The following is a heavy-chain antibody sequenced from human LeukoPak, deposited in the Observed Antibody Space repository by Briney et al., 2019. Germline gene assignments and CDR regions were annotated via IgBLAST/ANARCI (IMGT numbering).Heavy chain of an antibody. CDR3: ARDANGDYVKNPFDY. D-gene: IGHD4-17*01. J-gene: IGHJ4*02. CDR1: GFTFSSYS. CDR2: ISSSSSYI. V-gene: IGHV3-21*01. Sequence: GGSLRLSCAASGFTFSSYSMNWVRQAPGKGLEWVSSISSSSSYIYYADSVKGRFTISRDNAKNSLYLQMNSLRAEDTAVYYCARDANGDYVKNPFDYWGQGTLVTVSS.